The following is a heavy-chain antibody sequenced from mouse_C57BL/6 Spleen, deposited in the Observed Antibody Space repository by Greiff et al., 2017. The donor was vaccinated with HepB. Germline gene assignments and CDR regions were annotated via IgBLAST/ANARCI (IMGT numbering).Heavy chain of an antibody. Sequence: VQLQQSGPELVKPGASVKISCKASGYSFTGYYMNWVKQSPEKSLEWIGEINPSTGGTTYNQKFKAKATLTVDKSSSTAYMQLKSLTSEDSAVYYCAREDGSSGYFDVWGTGTTVTVSS. J-gene: IGHJ1*03. V-gene: IGHV1-42*01. D-gene: IGHD1-1*01. CDR1: GYSFTGYY. CDR3: AREDGSSGYFDV. CDR2: INPSTGGT.